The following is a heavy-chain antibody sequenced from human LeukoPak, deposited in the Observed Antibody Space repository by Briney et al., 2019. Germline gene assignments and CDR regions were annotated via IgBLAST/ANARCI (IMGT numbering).Heavy chain of an antibody. CDR2: IYYSGST. CDR3: ARVAKHFRGGLSFYYMDV. Sequence: SSETLSLTCTVSGGSLINYYWSWLRQPPGKGLDWIGHIYYSGSTNYNPSLKSRVTISLDTSKNQFSLKVISVTAADTAVYYCARVAKHFRGGLSFYYMDVWGKGTTVTISS. V-gene: IGHV4-59*01. J-gene: IGHJ6*03. CDR1: GGSLINYY. D-gene: IGHD3-10*01.